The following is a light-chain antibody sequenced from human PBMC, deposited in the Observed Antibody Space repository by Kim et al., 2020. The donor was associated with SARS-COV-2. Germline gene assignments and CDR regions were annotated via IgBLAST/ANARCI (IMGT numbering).Light chain of an antibody. CDR2: GAS. CDR1: QRVSSSY. CDR3: QQYGSSLRT. J-gene: IGKJ1*01. Sequence: SPGESSTPSCRASQRVSSSYLAWYQQKPGQAPRLLIYGASSRATGIPDRFSGSGSGTDFTLTISRLEPEDFAVYYCQQYGSSLRTFGQGTKVDIK. V-gene: IGKV3-20*01.